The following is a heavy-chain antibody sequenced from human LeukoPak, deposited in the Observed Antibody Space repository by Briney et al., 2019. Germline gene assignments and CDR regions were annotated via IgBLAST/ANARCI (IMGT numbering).Heavy chain of an antibody. CDR2: IKSKTDGGTT. CDR3: TGYYHYYYYGMDV. CDR1: GFTFSNAW. Sequence: PGGSLRLSCAASGFTFSNAWMSWVRQAPGKGLEWVGRIKSKTDGGTTDYAAPVKGRFTISRDDSKNTLYLQMNSLKTEDTAVYYCTGYYHYYYYGMDVWGQGTTDTVSS. V-gene: IGHV3-15*01. D-gene: IGHD3-3*01. J-gene: IGHJ6*02.